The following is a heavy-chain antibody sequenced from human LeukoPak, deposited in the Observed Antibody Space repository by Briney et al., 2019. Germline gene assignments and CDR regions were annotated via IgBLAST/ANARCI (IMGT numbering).Heavy chain of an antibody. V-gene: IGHV4-30-4*01. CDR2: IYYSGST. J-gene: IGHJ4*02. Sequence: PSQTLSLTCTVSGGSISSGDYYWSWIRQPPGKGLEWIGYIYYSGSTYYNPSLKSRVTISVDTSKNQFSLKLSSVTAADTAVYYCARVFVSAYYCDSSGYPTYYFDYWGQGTLVTVYS. D-gene: IGHD3-22*01. CDR3: ARVFVSAYYCDSSGYPTYYFDY. CDR1: GGSISSGDYY.